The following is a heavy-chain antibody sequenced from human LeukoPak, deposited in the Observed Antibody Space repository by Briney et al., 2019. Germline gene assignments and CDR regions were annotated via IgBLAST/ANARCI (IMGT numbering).Heavy chain of an antibody. J-gene: IGHJ4*02. D-gene: IGHD3-10*01. V-gene: IGHV3-15*01. Sequence: GGSLRLSCTVSGLSFSTAWIRWLRQAPGKGLGWVGRITRKTDGGTVNYAAPVKGRFTISRDDSKNTVFLQMNSLETEDTAMYFCTTAERRYYSHDFWGQGTLVTVSS. CDR2: ITRKTDGGTV. CDR1: GLSFSTAW. CDR3: TTAERRYYSHDF.